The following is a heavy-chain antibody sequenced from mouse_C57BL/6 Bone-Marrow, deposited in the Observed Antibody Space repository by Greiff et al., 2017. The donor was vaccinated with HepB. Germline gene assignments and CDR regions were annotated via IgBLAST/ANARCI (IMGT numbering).Heavy chain of an antibody. V-gene: IGHV14-2*01. CDR1: GFNIKDYY. CDR3: ARSRYYGSTHWYFDV. Sequence: EVQRVESGAELVKPGASVKLSCTASGFNIKDYYMHWVKQRTEQGLEWIGRIDPEDGETKYAPKFQGKATITADTSSNTAYLQLSSLTSEDTAVYYCARSRYYGSTHWYFDVWGTGTTVTVSS. J-gene: IGHJ1*03. D-gene: IGHD1-1*01. CDR2: IDPEDGET.